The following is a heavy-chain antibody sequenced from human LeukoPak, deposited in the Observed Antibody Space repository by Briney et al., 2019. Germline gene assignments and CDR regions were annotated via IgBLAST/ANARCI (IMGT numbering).Heavy chain of an antibody. V-gene: IGHV1-18*01. Sequence: GASVKVSCKASGYTFTSYGISWVRQAPGQGLEWMGWISAYNGNTNYTQKLQGRFTMTTDPSTSTAYMELRNLRSDDTAVYYCAREDGYNGFAFDYWGQGTLVTVSS. CDR3: AREDGYNGFAFDY. J-gene: IGHJ4*02. D-gene: IGHD5-24*01. CDR1: GYTFTSYG. CDR2: ISAYNGNT.